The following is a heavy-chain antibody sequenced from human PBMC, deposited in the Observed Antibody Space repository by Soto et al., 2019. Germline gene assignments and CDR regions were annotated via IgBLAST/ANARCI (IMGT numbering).Heavy chain of an antibody. V-gene: IGHV1-69*13. Sequence: SVKVSCKASGGTFSSYAISWVRQAPGQGLEWMGGIIPIFGTANYAQKFQGRVTITADESTSTAYMELSSLRSEDTAVYYCASGYESSDMISVGMDVWGQGTTVTVSS. D-gene: IGHD5-12*01. CDR2: IIPIFGTA. CDR3: ASGYESSDMISVGMDV. CDR1: GGTFSSYA. J-gene: IGHJ6*02.